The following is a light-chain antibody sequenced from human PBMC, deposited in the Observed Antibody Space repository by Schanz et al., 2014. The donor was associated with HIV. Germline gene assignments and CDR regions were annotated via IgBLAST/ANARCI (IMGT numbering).Light chain of an antibody. Sequence: QSVLTQPPSVSAAPGQRVTISCSGHSYSIGNNFVSWFQQLPGTAPKLLIYDNYKRPSGIPDRFSGSKSGTSATLVITGLQTGDEADYYCGTWDSSLSVVVFGGGTKLTVL. J-gene: IGLJ2*01. CDR2: DNY. CDR3: GTWDSSLSVVV. V-gene: IGLV1-51*01. CDR1: SYSIGNNF.